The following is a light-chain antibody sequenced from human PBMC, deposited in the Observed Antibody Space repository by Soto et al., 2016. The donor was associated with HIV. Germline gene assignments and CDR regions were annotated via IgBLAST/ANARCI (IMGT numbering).Light chain of an antibody. CDR2: KVS. Sequence: DVVMTQSPLSLPVTLGQPASISCRSSQSLVHSEGNTYLTWFQQRPGQSPRRLIYKVSNRDSGVPDRFSGSGSGTDFTLRISRVQGEDIGVYYCMQGTHWPPTFGQGTKLEIK. CDR1: QSLVHSEGNTY. V-gene: IGKV2-30*02. J-gene: IGKJ2*01. CDR3: MQGTHWPPT.